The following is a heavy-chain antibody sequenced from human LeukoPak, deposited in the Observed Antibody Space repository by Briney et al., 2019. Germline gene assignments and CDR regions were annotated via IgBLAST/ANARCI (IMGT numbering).Heavy chain of an antibody. CDR3: ARSPHYFYGMDV. J-gene: IGHJ6*02. CDR2: IYTDGST. CDR1: GFTFNKYG. V-gene: IGHV3-66*01. Sequence: PGGSLRLSCIASGFTFNKYGMHWVRQAPGKGLEWVSLIYTDGSTYYADSVKGRFTISRDNSKNTLYLQMNSLRAGDTAVYYCARSPHYFYGMDVWGQGTTVTVSS.